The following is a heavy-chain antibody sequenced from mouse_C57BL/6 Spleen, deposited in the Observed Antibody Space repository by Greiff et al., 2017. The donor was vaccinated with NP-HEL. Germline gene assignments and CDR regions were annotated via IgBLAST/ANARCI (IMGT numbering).Heavy chain of an antibody. CDR1: GYTFTEYT. J-gene: IGHJ3*01. CDR2: FYPGSGSI. CDR3: ARHEEGANWDSAWFAY. V-gene: IGHV1-62-2*01. D-gene: IGHD4-1*01. Sequence: QVQLQQSGAELVKPGASVKLSCKASGYTFTEYTIHWVKQRSGQGLEWIGWFYPGSGSIKYNERFKDKATLTADKSSSTVYMELSRLTSEDSAVYFCARHEEGANWDSAWFAYWGQGTLVTVSA.